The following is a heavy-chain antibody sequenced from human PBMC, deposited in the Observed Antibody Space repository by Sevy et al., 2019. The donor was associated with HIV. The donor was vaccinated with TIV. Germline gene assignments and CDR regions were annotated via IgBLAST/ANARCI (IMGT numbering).Heavy chain of an antibody. D-gene: IGHD2-8*01. CDR2: IKRRPDGGTT. Sequence: GGSLRLSCAASGFTFTYAWMSWVRQAPGKGLEWVGRIKRRPDGGTTDYAATVKGRFTISRDDSKNTLYLQMNSLKTEDSAVYYCATDPIIVLLVTDGMDVWGQGTTVTVSS. V-gene: IGHV3-15*01. CDR1: GFTFTYAW. CDR3: ATDPIIVLLVTDGMDV. J-gene: IGHJ6*02.